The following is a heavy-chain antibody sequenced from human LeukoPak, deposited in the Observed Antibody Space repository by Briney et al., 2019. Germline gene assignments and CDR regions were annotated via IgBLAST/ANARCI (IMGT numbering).Heavy chain of an antibody. D-gene: IGHD2-2*02. CDR1: GFTFSNYE. V-gene: IGHV3-48*03. CDR3: ARDHNGPYTVDY. CDR2: ISSSGTTI. J-gene: IGHJ4*02. Sequence: GGSLRLSCAASGFTFSNYEMNWVRQAPAKGLEWVSYISSSGTTIYYADSVKGRFTISRDNAKNSLSLQMNSLKVEDTAVYYCARDHNGPYTVDYWGQGTLVTVSS.